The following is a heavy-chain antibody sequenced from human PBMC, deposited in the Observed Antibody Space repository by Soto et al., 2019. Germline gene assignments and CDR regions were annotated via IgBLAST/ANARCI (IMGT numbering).Heavy chain of an antibody. CDR2: IKHDGSEM. CDR3: ARGRGLDV. J-gene: IGHJ6*02. V-gene: IGHV3-7*03. CDR1: GFTFSCCW. Sequence: EVQLVESGGGLVQPGGSLRLSCAVSGFTFSCCWMSWVRQAPGKGLEWVANIKHDGSEMYYVDSVKGRFTISRDDAKKSLSLQMNSLRAEDTAVYYCARGRGLDVWGQGTTVTVSS.